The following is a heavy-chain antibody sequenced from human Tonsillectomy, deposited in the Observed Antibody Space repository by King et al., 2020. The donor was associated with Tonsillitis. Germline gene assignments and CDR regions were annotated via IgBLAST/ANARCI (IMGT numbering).Heavy chain of an antibody. CDR2: INAYNAKT. CDR3: AREPRDYYGSGSQPWNDNFFDS. V-gene: IGHV1-18*04. CDR1: GYTFSSYA. Sequence: QLVQSGAEVKKPGASVKVSCKASGYTFSSYAISWVRQAPGQGLEWMGWINAYNAKTNYAQKLQGRVTMTTDTSTSTAYMELRSLRSDDTAVYYCAREPRDYYGSGSQPWNDNFFDSWGQGTLVTVSS. J-gene: IGHJ4*02. D-gene: IGHD3-10*01.